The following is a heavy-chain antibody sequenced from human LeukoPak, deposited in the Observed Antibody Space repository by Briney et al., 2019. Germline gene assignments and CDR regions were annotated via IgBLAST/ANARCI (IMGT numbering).Heavy chain of an antibody. Sequence: ASVKVSCKASGGTFSSYAISWVRQAPGQGLEWMGRIIPILGIANYAQKFQGRVTITADKSTSTAYMELSSLRSEDTAVYYCARGYDFWSGHAAADYWGQGTLVTVSS. D-gene: IGHD3-3*01. CDR1: GGTFSSYA. V-gene: IGHV1-69*04. CDR2: IIPILGIA. J-gene: IGHJ4*02. CDR3: ARGYDFWSGHAAADY.